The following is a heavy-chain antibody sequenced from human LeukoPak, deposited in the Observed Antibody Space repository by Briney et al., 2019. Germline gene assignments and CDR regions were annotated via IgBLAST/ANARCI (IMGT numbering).Heavy chain of an antibody. CDR2: IYYSGST. Sequence: SETLSLTCTVSGGSISSGGYYWSWIRQRPGKGLEWIGYIYYSGSTYYNPSLKSGVTISVDTSKNQFSLKLSSVTAADTAVYYCARERPAAIKRGYFDYWGQGTLVTVSS. J-gene: IGHJ4*02. CDR3: ARERPAAIKRGYFDY. V-gene: IGHV4-31*03. D-gene: IGHD2-2*02. CDR1: GGSISSGGYY.